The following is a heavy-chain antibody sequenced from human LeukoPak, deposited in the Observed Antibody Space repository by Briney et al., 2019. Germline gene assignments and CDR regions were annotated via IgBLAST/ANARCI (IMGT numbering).Heavy chain of an antibody. J-gene: IGHJ4*02. Sequence: GGSLRLSCAASGFPFQDSGLSWVRQAPGKGLEWISGTNWNGDTTVYADSVKGRFTISRDSAKNSLYLQMNSLRADDTASYYCARQTKGYVYYFDYWGQGTLVTVSS. CDR2: TNWNGDTT. CDR3: ARQTKGYVYYFDY. D-gene: IGHD2-2*01. CDR1: GFPFQDSG. V-gene: IGHV3-20*04.